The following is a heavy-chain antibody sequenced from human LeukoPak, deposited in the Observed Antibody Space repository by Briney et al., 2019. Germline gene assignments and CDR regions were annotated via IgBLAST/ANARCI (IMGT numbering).Heavy chain of an antibody. CDR3: ARNSRDRYGYMDV. CDR1: GYTFTSYG. D-gene: IGHD6-19*01. Sequence: SVKVSCKASGYTFTSYGISWVRQAPGQGLEWMGWLSTYNGYANYAQKLQGRVTMTTETSTSTAYMELRSLRSDDTAVYYCARNSRDRYGYMDVWGKGTTVTLSS. J-gene: IGHJ6*04. V-gene: IGHV1-18*01. CDR2: LSTYNGYA.